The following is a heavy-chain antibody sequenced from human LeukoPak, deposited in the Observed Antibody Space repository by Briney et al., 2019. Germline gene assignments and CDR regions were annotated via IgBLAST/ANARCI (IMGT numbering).Heavy chain of an antibody. D-gene: IGHD3-10*01. V-gene: IGHV1-18*01. CDR3: ARGLVLGSLFDP. CDR1: GYSFTSYG. CDR2: ISAYNGNT. Sequence: GESLKISCKGSGYSFTSYGISWVRQAPGQGLEWMGWISAYNGNTNYAQKLQGRVTMTTDTSTSTAYMELRSLRSDDTAVYYCARGLVLGSLFDPWGQGTLVTVSS. J-gene: IGHJ5*02.